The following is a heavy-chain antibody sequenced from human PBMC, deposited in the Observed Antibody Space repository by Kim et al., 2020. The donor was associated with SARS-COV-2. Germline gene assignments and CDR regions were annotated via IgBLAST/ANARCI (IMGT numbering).Heavy chain of an antibody. CDR2: DGGTT. Sequence: DGGTTDNAATVNGRFTISRDDSKNTLYLQMNSLKTEDTAMYYCTTGANYWGQGTLVTVSS. CDR3: TTGANY. V-gene: IGHV3-15*05. D-gene: IGHD5-12*01. J-gene: IGHJ4*02.